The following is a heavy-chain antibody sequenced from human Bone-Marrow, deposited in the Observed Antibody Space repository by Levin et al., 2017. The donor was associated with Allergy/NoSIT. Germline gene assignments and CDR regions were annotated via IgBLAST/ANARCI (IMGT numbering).Heavy chain of an antibody. V-gene: IGHV3-15*07. D-gene: IGHD3-10*01. Sequence: GESLKISCAASGFTFSNAWMNWVRQAPGKGLEWVGRIKSKTDGGTTDYAAPVKGRFTISRDDSKNTLYLQMNSLKTEDTAVYYCTTYGSGTAIGPYGMDVWGQGTTVTVSS. CDR1: GFTFSNAW. CDR3: TTYGSGTAIGPYGMDV. J-gene: IGHJ6*02. CDR2: IKSKTDGGTT.